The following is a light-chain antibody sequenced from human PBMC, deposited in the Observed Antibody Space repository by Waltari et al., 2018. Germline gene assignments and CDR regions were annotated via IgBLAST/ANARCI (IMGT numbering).Light chain of an antibody. CDR1: RMYLCVPNY. CDR3: SSYTTTNTLEVI. V-gene: IGLV2-14*03. Sequence: QSALTQPASVSGSPGQSITIPCPGTRMYLCVPNYAHLYHPHPGKAPKPLIYHVNTRPSGVSIRFSGSKSGNTASLTISGLQAEDESDYYCSSYTTTNTLEVIFGTGTKLTVL. CDR2: HVN. J-gene: IGLJ2*01.